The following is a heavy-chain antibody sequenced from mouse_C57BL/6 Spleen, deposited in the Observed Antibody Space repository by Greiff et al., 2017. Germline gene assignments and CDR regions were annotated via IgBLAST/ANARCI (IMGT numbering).Heavy chain of an antibody. V-gene: IGHV1-69*01. CDR2: MDPSDSYT. Sequence: QVQLQQPGAELVMPGASVKLSCKASGYTFTSYWMHWVKQRPGQGLEWIGEMDPSDSYTNYNQKFKGKSTLTVDKSSSTAYMQLSSRTSEDSAVYYCARRGLRLYFDYWGQGTTLTVSS. D-gene: IGHD2-4*01. J-gene: IGHJ2*01. CDR1: GYTFTSYW. CDR3: ARRGLRLYFDY.